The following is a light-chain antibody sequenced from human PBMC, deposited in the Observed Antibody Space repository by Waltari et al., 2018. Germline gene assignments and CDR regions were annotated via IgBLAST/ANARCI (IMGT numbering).Light chain of an antibody. CDR2: IDN. V-gene: IGLV1-44*01. J-gene: IGLJ2*01. CDR1: RSNIGTTT. Sequence: QSVLTQPPSASGAPGQTVTISCSGSRSNIGTTTVHWYQQLPGAAPRLLYYIDNQRPADVPGRFSGSKSGTSASLAITWLQSEDEAGYLCAAWDDSLNGLVFGGGTKLTVL. CDR3: AAWDDSLNGLV.